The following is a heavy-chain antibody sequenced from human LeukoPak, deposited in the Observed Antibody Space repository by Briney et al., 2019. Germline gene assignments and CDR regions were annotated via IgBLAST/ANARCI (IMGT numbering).Heavy chain of an antibody. D-gene: IGHD6-13*01. CDR1: GGSISSSNW. CDR3: AREGWAAGTEYYFDY. CDR2: IYHSGST. J-gene: IGHJ4*02. Sequence: PSETLSLTCAVSGGSISSSNWWSWVRQPPGKGLEWIGEIYHSGSTNYNPSLKSRVTISVDKSKNQFSLKLTSVTAADTAVYYCAREGWAAGTEYYFDYWGQGTLVTVSS. V-gene: IGHV4-4*02.